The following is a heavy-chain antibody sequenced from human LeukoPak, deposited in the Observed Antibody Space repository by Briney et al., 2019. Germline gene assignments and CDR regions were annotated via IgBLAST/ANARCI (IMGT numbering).Heavy chain of an antibody. D-gene: IGHD4/OR15-4a*01. CDR1: GGTIRSYY. J-gene: IGHJ4*02. Sequence: SETLSLTCTASGGTIRSYYWSWIRQPPGKGLKWIGYIHYSGSANYNPSIKSRVTISVDPSKNLLSLKLTSVTAADTGVYYCARLTMPTGPGDYWGQGTLVTVSS. CDR3: ARLTMPTGPGDY. V-gene: IGHV4-59*08. CDR2: IHYSGSA.